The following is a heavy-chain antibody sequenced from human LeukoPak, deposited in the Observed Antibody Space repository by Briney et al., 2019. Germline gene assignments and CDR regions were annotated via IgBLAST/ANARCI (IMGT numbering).Heavy chain of an antibody. CDR1: GYTFTSYG. CDR2: ISAYNGNT. CDR3: ASIYCSGGSCYHYFDY. J-gene: IGHJ4*02. V-gene: IGHV1-18*01. D-gene: IGHD2-15*01. Sequence: ASVKVSCKASGYTFTSYGISWVRQAPGQGLEWMGWISAYNGNTNYAQKLQGRVTMTTDTSTSTAYMELRSLRSDDTAVYYCASIYCSGGSCYHYFDYRGQGTLVTVSS.